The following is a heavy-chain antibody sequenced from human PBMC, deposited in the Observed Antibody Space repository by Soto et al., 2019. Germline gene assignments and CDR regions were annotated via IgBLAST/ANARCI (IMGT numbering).Heavy chain of an antibody. CDR2: FYHDGTT. D-gene: IGHD2-2*01. Sequence: SETLSLTCTVSGASISSDGYSWSWIRQPPGKGLEWIGYFYHDGTTYYNPSLRSRVTISVDKSKNQFSLRLISVTAADTAVYYCAGSRYCSSTTCYFFDYWGQGALVTVSS. CDR1: GASISSDGYS. CDR3: AGSRYCSSTTCYFFDY. V-gene: IGHV4-30-2*01. J-gene: IGHJ4*02.